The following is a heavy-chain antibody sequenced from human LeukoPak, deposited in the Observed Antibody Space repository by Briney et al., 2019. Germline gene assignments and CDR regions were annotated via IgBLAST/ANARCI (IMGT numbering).Heavy chain of an antibody. Sequence: GGSLRLSCAVSGLTFNNYAMTWVRQAPGKGLEWVANIKHDGSETYYVDSVKGRFTISRDNTKSSLYLQLNILSAEDTGTYYCARGRIPAAGIDFWGQGTLVTVSS. D-gene: IGHD6-13*01. V-gene: IGHV3-7*04. CDR1: GLTFNNYA. CDR3: ARGRIPAAGIDF. CDR2: IKHDGSET. J-gene: IGHJ4*02.